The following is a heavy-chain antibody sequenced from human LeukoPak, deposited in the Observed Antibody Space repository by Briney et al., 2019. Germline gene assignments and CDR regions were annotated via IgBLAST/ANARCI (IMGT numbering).Heavy chain of an antibody. CDR2: INAGNGET. J-gene: IGHJ4*02. CDR3: ARNLVGKTDFDY. V-gene: IGHV1-3*01. CDR1: GYTFTSYA. D-gene: IGHD6-19*01. Sequence: RASVKVSCKASGYTFTSYAMHWVRQAPGQRLEWMGWINAGNGETKYSQKFQGRVTITWDTSASTVHMELSSLRSEDTAVYYCARNLVGKTDFDYWGQGTLVTVSS.